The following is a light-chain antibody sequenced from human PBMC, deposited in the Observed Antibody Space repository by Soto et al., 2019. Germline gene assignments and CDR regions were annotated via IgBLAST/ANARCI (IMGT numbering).Light chain of an antibody. CDR1: SSDVGGYNY. CDR2: DVS. V-gene: IGLV2-14*03. J-gene: IGLJ1*01. CDR3: YSYTSISTGV. Sequence: QSALTQPASVSGSPGQSITISCTGTSSDVGGYNYVSWYQQHPGKAPKLMIFDVSNRPSGVSNRFSGSKSGNTASLTISGLQAEDEADYYWYSYTSISTGVFGSGTKLTVL.